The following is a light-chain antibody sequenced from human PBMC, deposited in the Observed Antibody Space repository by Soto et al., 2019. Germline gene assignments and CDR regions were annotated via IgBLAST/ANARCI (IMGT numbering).Light chain of an antibody. V-gene: IGKV1-8*01. CDR1: QGISNY. CDR2: AAS. CDR3: QQYSSYPWT. J-gene: IGKJ1*01. Sequence: AIRMTQSPSSLSASTGDRVTITCRASQGISNYLVWYQQKPGKAPKVLIHAASTLHSGVSSRFSGSGSGTDFTLTISSLQSEDFATYYCQQYSSYPWTFGQGTKVEV.